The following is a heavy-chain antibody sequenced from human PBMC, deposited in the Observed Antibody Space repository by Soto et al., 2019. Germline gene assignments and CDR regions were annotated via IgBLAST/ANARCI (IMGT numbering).Heavy chain of an antibody. J-gene: IGHJ6*02. Sequence: QLQLQESGPGLVKPSETLSLTCTVSGGSISSSSYYWGWIRQPPGKGLEWIGSIYYSGSTYYNPSRKGRVTISVDTSKNQFSLKLSSVTAADTAVYYCARHVKDYDFWSGLDYGMDVWGQGTTVTVSS. CDR2: IYYSGST. D-gene: IGHD3-3*01. CDR1: GGSISSSSYY. V-gene: IGHV4-39*01. CDR3: ARHVKDYDFWSGLDYGMDV.